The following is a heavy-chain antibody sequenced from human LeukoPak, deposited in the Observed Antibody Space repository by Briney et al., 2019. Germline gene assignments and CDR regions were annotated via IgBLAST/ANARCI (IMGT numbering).Heavy chain of an antibody. CDR1: ELTFSSYG. D-gene: IGHD3-10*01. Sequence: GGSRRLSCEASELTFSSYGMHGVRQAPGKGRKWVAVICYDGSNKYYADSVKGRFTVSRDNSKNTLYLQMNSLRAEDTAVYYCARVAIRGSGSFNWFDPWGQGTLVTVSS. CDR3: ARVAIRGSGSFNWFDP. V-gene: IGHV3-33*01. CDR2: ICYDGSNK. J-gene: IGHJ5*02.